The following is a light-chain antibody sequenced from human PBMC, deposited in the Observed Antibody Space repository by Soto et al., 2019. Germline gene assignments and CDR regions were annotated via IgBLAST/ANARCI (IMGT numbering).Light chain of an antibody. Sequence: EIVLTQSPATLSVSPGERATLSFRASQSIGSTLAWYQQKRGQAPRFLIYGASTRATGIPDRFSGSGSGTGFTLTISRLEPEDFALYYCQQYGRSPTTFGQGTKVDI. CDR2: GAS. V-gene: IGKV3-20*01. J-gene: IGKJ1*01. CDR3: QQYGRSPTT. CDR1: QSIGST.